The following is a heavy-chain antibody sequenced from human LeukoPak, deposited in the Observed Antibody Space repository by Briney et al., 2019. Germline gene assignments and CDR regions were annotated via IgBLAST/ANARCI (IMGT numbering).Heavy chain of an antibody. CDR3: ARVMLYYCDSSGPDAFDI. D-gene: IGHD3-22*01. J-gene: IGHJ3*02. CDR1: GFTFSSYA. V-gene: IGHV3-30-3*01. CDR2: ISYDGSNK. Sequence: GRSLRLSCAASGFTFSSYAMHWVRQAPGKGLEWVAVISYDGSNKYYADSVKGRFTISRDNSKNTLYLQMNSLTAEDTAVYYCARVMLYYCDSSGPDAFDICGQGTIVTVSS.